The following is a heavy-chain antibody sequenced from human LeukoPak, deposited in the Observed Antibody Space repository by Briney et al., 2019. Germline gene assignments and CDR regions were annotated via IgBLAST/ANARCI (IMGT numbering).Heavy chain of an antibody. CDR2: INPSGST. Sequence: KPSETLSLTCAVYGGSFSGYHWTWIRQSPGKGLEWMGDINPSGSTYSNPSLKSRLTISVDTSKNQFSLKLRSVTAADTAVYYCARGRHDITMIVVVMTSVSYYLDVWGKGTTVTVS. J-gene: IGHJ6*03. CDR3: ARGRHDITMIVVVMTSVSYYLDV. CDR1: GGSFSGYH. D-gene: IGHD3-22*01. V-gene: IGHV4-34*01.